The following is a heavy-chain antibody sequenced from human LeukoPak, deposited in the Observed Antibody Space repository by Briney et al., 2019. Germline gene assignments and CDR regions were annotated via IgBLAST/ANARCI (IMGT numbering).Heavy chain of an antibody. V-gene: IGHV3-30-3*01. Sequence: GGSLRLSCATSGFTFSRYAMHWVRQAPGKGLEWVALISYDANIGSNKYYADSVKGRFTISRDNSKNTLYLQMNSLRAEDTAVYYCAKGCDRAWIQLWLFRDYYSMDVWGQGTTVTVSS. J-gene: IGHJ6*02. CDR2: ISYDANIGSNK. CDR3: AKGCDRAWIQLWLFRDYYSMDV. CDR1: GFTFSRYA. D-gene: IGHD5-18*01.